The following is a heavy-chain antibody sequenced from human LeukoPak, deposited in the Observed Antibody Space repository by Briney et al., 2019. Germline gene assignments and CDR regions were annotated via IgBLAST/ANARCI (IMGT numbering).Heavy chain of an antibody. Sequence: PSETLSLTCTVSGGSISSYYWSWIRQPPGKGLEWIGSIYYSGSTYYNPSLKSRVTISVDTSKNQFSLKLSSVTAADTAVYYCARRDSSSWPGPDGYYYGMDVWGQGTTVTVSS. CDR2: IYYSGST. J-gene: IGHJ6*02. D-gene: IGHD6-13*01. CDR3: ARRDSSSWPGPDGYYYGMDV. V-gene: IGHV4-59*05. CDR1: GGSISSYY.